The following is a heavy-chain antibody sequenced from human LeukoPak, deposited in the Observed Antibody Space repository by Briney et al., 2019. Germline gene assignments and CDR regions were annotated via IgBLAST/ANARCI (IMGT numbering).Heavy chain of an antibody. CDR2: MNPNSGHT. D-gene: IGHD2-2*02. CDR3: ATVTRDCSRASCYNY. Sequence: ASVKVSCKASGYTFTGYDINWVRQATGQGLEWMGWMNPNSGHTGYAQKFQGRITMTRNTPISTAYMELSSLGSEDTAVYYCATVTRDCSRASCYNYWGQGTLVTVSS. J-gene: IGHJ4*02. CDR1: GYTFTGYD. V-gene: IGHV1-8*01.